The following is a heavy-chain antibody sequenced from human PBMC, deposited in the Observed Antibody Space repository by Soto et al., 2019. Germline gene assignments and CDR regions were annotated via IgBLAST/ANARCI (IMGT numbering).Heavy chain of an antibody. CDR2: IIPIFGTA. D-gene: IGHD3-10*01. CDR1: GGTFSSYA. J-gene: IGHJ5*02. Sequence: SVKVSCKASGGTFSSYAISWVRQAPGQGLGWMGGIIPIFGTANYAQKFQGRVTITADKSTSTAYMELSSLRSEDTAVYYCAIWFGELSTTPEWFDPWGQGTLVTVSS. V-gene: IGHV1-69*06. CDR3: AIWFGELSTTPEWFDP.